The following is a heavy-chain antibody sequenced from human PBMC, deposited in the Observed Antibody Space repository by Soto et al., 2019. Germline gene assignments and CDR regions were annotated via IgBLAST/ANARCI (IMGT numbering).Heavy chain of an antibody. Sequence: GGSLSLSCAASGFTFSSYAMSWVRQAPGKGLEWASAISGSGDSTYYADSVKGRFTISRDNSKNTLYLQMNSLRAEDTAVYYCAKDRTGYGASPFDYWGQGTLVTVSS. CDR3: AKDRTGYGASPFDY. D-gene: IGHD4-17*01. V-gene: IGHV3-23*01. J-gene: IGHJ4*02. CDR2: ISGSGDST. CDR1: GFTFSSYA.